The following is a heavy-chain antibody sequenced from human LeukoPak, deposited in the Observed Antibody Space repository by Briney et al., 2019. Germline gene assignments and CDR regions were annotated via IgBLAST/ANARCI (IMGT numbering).Heavy chain of an antibody. Sequence: KPGASVKVSCKASGYTFTSYGISWVRQAPGQGLEWMGWISAYNGNTNYAQKLQGRVTMTTDTSTSTAYMELRSLRSDDTAVYYCARDHLVVGARGGLGHFDYWGQGTLVTVSS. D-gene: IGHD1-26*01. CDR2: ISAYNGNT. V-gene: IGHV1-18*01. J-gene: IGHJ4*02. CDR1: GYTFTSYG. CDR3: ARDHLVVGARGGLGHFDY.